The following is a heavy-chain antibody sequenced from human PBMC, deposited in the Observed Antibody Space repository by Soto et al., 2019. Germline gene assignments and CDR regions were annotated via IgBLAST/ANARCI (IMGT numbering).Heavy chain of an antibody. CDR3: ARGAGRMVYYYYYMDV. CDR2: IYHSGST. D-gene: IGHD3-10*01. V-gene: IGHV4-4*02. J-gene: IGHJ6*03. CDR1: SGSISSSNW. Sequence: PSETLSLTCAVSSGSISSSNWWSWVRQPPGKGLEWIGEIYHSGSTNYNPSLKSRVTISVDKSKNQFSLKLSSVTAADTAVYYCARGAGRMVYYYYYMDVWGKGTTVTVSS.